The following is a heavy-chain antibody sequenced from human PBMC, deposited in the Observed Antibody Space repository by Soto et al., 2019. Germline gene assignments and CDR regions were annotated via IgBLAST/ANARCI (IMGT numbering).Heavy chain of an antibody. CDR1: GFTFSSYG. V-gene: IGHV3-48*01. J-gene: IGHJ5*02. CDR2: ISSSSSTI. Sequence: PGGSLRLSCAASGFTFSSYGMHWVRQAPGKGLEWVSYISSSSSTIYYADSVKGRFTISRDNAKNSLYLQMNSLRAEDTAVYYCARLARGYWFDPWGQGTLVTVSS. CDR3: ARLARGYWFDP.